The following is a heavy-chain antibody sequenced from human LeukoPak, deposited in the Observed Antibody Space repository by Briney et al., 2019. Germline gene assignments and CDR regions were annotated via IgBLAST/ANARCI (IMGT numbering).Heavy chain of an antibody. Sequence: PGRSLRLSCEASGFTFSSYGMHWVRQAPGKGLEWVSYISSSSTYTNYADSVKGRFTISRDNAKDSLHLQMDSLKAEDTAVYYCAGLAVAGTGYWFDPWGQGTLVTVSS. CDR3: AGLAVAGTGYWFDP. CDR2: ISSSSTYT. V-gene: IGHV3-21*05. D-gene: IGHD6-19*01. J-gene: IGHJ5*02. CDR1: GFTFSSYG.